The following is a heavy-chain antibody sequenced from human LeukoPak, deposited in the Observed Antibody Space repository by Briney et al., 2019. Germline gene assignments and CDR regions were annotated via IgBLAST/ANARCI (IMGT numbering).Heavy chain of an antibody. CDR1: GYRFTSYW. CDR3: ARPQAEYRLGWYLDL. CDR2: IYPGDSDT. J-gene: IGHJ2*01. V-gene: IGHV5-51*01. Sequence: GESPKISWKGSGYRFTSYWIGWVRQMPGKGLERRGIIYPGDSDTRYSPSFQGQVTISADKSISTAYLQWSSLKASDTAMYYCARPQAEYRLGWYLDLWGRGTLVTVSS. D-gene: IGHD1-14*01.